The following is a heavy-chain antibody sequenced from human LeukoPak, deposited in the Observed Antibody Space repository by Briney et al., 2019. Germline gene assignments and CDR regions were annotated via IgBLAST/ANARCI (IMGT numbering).Heavy chain of an antibody. CDR2: IQYDGSNK. CDR3: VAHPYGSGSLMVDV. CDR1: GFTLSTYG. J-gene: IGHJ6*04. D-gene: IGHD3-10*01. Sequence: GGSLTLSCAASGFTLSTYGVRSVRQAPGRGREWVAFIQYDGSNKQYADSVRGRFTISSDNYKSTLYLQMNRLRPEDTAGYHCVAHPYGSGSLMVDVWGRGTTVTLSS. V-gene: IGHV3-30*02.